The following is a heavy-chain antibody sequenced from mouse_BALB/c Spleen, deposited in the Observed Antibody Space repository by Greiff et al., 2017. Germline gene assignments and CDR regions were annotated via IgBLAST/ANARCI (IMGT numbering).Heavy chain of an antibody. J-gene: IGHJ2*01. CDR1: GFNIKDTY. Sequence: VQLQQSGAELVKPGASVKLSCTASGFNIKDTYMHWVKQRPEQGLEWIGRIDPANGNTKYDPKFQGKATITADTSSNTAYLQLSSLTSEDTAVYYCAIGAYYDYGFAYWGQGTTLTVSS. CDR3: AIGAYYDYGFAY. D-gene: IGHD2-4*01. CDR2: IDPANGNT. V-gene: IGHV14-3*02.